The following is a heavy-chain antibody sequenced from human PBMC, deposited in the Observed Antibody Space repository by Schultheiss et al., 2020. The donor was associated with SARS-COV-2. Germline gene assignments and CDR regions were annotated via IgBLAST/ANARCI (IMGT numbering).Heavy chain of an antibody. CDR1: GLTFSSYS. CDR3: ARLEDYYYGMDV. J-gene: IGHJ6*02. V-gene: IGHV3-21*01. Sequence: GGSLRLSCAVSGLTFSSYSMNWVRQAPGKGLEWVSSISWNSGDIGYGDSVKGRFTISRDNAKNSLYLQMNSLRAEDTAVYYCARLEDYYYGMDVWGQGTTVTVSS. CDR2: ISWNSGDI.